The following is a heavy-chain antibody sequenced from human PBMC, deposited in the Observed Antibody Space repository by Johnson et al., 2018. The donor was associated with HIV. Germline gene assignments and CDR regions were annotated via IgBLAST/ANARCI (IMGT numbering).Heavy chain of an antibody. CDR3: TRTDDTYNYDSGGYVDAFDI. Sequence: VQLVESGGGLVQPGRSLRLSCAASGFTFDDYAMHWVRQAPGKGLEWVSGISWNSGSIGYADSVKGRFTISRDDSKNTAYLQMNSLKTEDTAVYYCTRTDDTYNYDSGGYVDAFDIWGQGTMVTVSS. CDR2: ISWNSGSI. J-gene: IGHJ3*02. D-gene: IGHD3-22*01. CDR1: GFTFDDYA. V-gene: IGHV3-9*01.